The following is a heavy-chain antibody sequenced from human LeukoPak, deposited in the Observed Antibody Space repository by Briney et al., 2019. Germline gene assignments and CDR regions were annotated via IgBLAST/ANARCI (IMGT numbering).Heavy chain of an antibody. D-gene: IGHD3-22*01. CDR2: IYYSGST. CDR3: ARGSSGYSLVGGY. V-gene: IGHV4-39*07. CDR1: GGSISSSSYY. J-gene: IGHJ4*02. Sequence: SETLSLTCTVSGGSISSSSYYWGWIRQPPGKGLEWIGSIYYSGSTYYNPSLKSRVTISVDTSKNQFSLKLSSVTAADTAVYYCARGSSGYSLVGGYWGQGTLVTVSS.